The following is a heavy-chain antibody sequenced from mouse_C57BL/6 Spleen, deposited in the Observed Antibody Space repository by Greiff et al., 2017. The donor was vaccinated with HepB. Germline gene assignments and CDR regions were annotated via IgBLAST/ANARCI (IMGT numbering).Heavy chain of an antibody. CDR3: TRGGYYEGHYFDY. V-gene: IGHV1-15*01. Sequence: QVHVKQSGAELVRPGASVTLSCKASGYTFTDYEMHWVKQTPVHGLEWIGAIDPETGGTAYNQKFKGKAILTADKSSSTAYMELRSLTSEDSAVYYCTRGGYYEGHYFDYWGQGTTLTVSS. J-gene: IGHJ2*01. CDR1: GYTFTDYE. D-gene: IGHD2-3*01. CDR2: IDPETGGT.